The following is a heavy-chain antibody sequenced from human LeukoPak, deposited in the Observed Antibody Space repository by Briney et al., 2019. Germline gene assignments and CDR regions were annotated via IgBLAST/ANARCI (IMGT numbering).Heavy chain of an antibody. V-gene: IGHV1-8*01. CDR1: GYTFTSYD. Sequence: GASVKVSCKASGYTFTSYDTNWVRQATGQGLEWMGWMSPNSGNTGYAQKFQGRVTMTRNTSISTAYMELSSLRSEDTAVYYCARGTRTTVTPYYYYYYGMDVWGQGTTVTVSS. CDR3: ARGTRTTVTPYYYYYYGMDV. J-gene: IGHJ6*02. CDR2: MSPNSGNT. D-gene: IGHD4-11*01.